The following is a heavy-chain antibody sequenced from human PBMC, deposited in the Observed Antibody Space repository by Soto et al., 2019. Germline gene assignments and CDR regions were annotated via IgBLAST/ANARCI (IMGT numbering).Heavy chain of an antibody. Sequence: PSGTLSLTCTVPGCSISSYYWSWIRQPPGKGLEWIGYIYYSGSTNYNPSLKSRVTISVDTSKNQFSLKLSSVTAADTAVYYCARRWGRTFDYWGQGTLVTVS. CDR2: IYYSGST. CDR1: GCSISSYY. J-gene: IGHJ4*02. V-gene: IGHV4-59*08. CDR3: ARRWGRTFDY. D-gene: IGHD1-26*01.